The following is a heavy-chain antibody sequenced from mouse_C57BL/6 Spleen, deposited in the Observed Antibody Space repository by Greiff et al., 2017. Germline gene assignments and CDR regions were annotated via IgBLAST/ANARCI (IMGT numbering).Heavy chain of an antibody. D-gene: IGHD1-1*01. CDR3: ARWGTTVVATVDY. V-gene: IGHV1-22*01. J-gene: IGHJ2*01. CDR1: GYTFTDYN. Sequence: VQLKESGPELVKPGASVKMSCKASGYTFTDYNMHWVKQSHGKSLEWIGYINPNNGGTSYNQKFKGKATLTVNKSSSTAYMELRSLTSEDSAVYYCARWGTTVVATVDYWGQGTTLTVSS. CDR2: INPNNGGT.